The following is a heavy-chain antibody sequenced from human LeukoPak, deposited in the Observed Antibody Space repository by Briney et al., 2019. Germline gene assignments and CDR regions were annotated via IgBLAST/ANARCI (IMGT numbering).Heavy chain of an antibody. CDR2: IYHSGST. Sequence: GSLRLSCAASGFTVSSNYMTWVRQAPGKGLEWIGEIYHSGSTNYNPSLKSRVTISVDKSRNQFSLKLSSVTAADTAVYYCARDRKTVAVAGTENAFDIWGQGTMVTVSS. CDR1: GFTVSSNY. J-gene: IGHJ3*02. CDR3: ARDRKTVAVAGTENAFDI. D-gene: IGHD6-19*01. V-gene: IGHV4-4*02.